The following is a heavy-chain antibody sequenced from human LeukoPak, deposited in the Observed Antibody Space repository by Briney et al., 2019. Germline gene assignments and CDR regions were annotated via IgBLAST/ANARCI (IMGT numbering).Heavy chain of an antibody. V-gene: IGHV4-39*01. CDR2: IYYSGST. Sequence: SETLSLTCTVSGGSISSSSYYWGWIRQPPGKGLEWFASIYYSGSTYYNPSLKSRVTISVDTSKNQFSLRLSSVTAADTAVYYCASNWGGDEYYFDYWGQGSLVTVSS. J-gene: IGHJ4*02. D-gene: IGHD7-27*01. CDR3: ASNWGGDEYYFDY. CDR1: GGSISSSSYY.